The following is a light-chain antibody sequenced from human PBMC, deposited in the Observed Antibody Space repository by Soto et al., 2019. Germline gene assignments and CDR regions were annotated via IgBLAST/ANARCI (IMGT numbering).Light chain of an antibody. CDR2: AAS. CDR1: QRVSSSS. Sequence: ESVLTQSTGSLSLSPGERATLSCRASQRVSSSSLAWYQQKPGQAPRLLIYAASSRATGIPDRFSGSGSGTDFALTISRLEPEDSAVYYCQQFGSSPGYTFGQGTKLEIK. V-gene: IGKV3-20*01. J-gene: IGKJ2*01. CDR3: QQFGSSPGYT.